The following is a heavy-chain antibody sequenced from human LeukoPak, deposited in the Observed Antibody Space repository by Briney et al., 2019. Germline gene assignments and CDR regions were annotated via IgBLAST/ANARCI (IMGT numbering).Heavy chain of an antibody. CDR1: GFSFSSYD. CDR2: IHVTGDT. V-gene: IGHV3-13*01. CDR3: VRGKGYYDGRGDIKNVPFDI. D-gene: IGHD3-22*01. Sequence: GGSLRLSCIASGFSFSSYDMHWVRQATGKGLECVSGIHVTGDTYYADSVMGGFTISRENAKISLYLQMNSLRAGDTAVYYCVRGKGYYDGRGDIKNVPFDIWGQGTTVTVSS. J-gene: IGHJ3*02.